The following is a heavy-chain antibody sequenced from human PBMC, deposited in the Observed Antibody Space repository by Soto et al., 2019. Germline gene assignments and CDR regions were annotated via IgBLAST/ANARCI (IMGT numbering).Heavy chain of an antibody. CDR3: AKAGFSSGWSPSYFDY. CDR2: MSGTGGST. J-gene: IGHJ4*02. Sequence: EVQLLESGGGLVQPGRSLRLSCAASGFTFSIYAMNWVRQAPGKGLEWVSAMSGTGGSTYYADSVKGRFTISSDNSKNTPDLQMNRLRVEDTAGFYLAKAGFSSGWSPSYFDYWGQGTLVTVSS. D-gene: IGHD6-19*01. V-gene: IGHV3-23*01. CDR1: GFTFSIYA.